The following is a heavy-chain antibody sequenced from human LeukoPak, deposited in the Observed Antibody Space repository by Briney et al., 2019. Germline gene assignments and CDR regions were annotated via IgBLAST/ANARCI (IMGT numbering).Heavy chain of an antibody. Sequence: GGSLRLSCAASGFTFSSYGMHWVRQAPGKGLGWVAVISYDGSNKYYADSVKGRFTISRDNSKNTLYLQMNSLRAEDTAVYYCAKEHRGDYFDYWGQGTLVTVSS. V-gene: IGHV3-30*18. D-gene: IGHD3-10*01. CDR2: ISYDGSNK. J-gene: IGHJ4*02. CDR3: AKEHRGDYFDY. CDR1: GFTFSSYG.